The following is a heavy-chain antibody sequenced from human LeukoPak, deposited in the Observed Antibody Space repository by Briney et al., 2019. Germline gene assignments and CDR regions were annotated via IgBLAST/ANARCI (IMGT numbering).Heavy chain of an antibody. CDR3: ARTDFWSGSHFDY. J-gene: IGHJ4*02. CDR1: GGSFSGYY. Sequence: SETLSLTCAVYGGSFSGYYWSWIRQPPGKGLEWIGEINHSGSTNYNPSLKSRVTISVDTSKNQFSLKLSSVTAADTAVYYCARTDFWSGSHFDYWGQGTLVTVSS. CDR2: INHSGST. D-gene: IGHD3-3*01. V-gene: IGHV4-34*01.